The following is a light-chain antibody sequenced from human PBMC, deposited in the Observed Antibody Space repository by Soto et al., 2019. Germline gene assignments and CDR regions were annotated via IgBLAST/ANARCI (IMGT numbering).Light chain of an antibody. CDR1: QGISEY. CDR3: HSYNSIPRT. V-gene: IGKV1-27*01. CDR2: GAS. J-gene: IGKJ1*01. Sequence: DIQMAQSPSSLSASIGDRVTITCRASQGISEYLAWYQQRPGNAPNLLIYGASILQSGVPSRFSGSGSRTHFNLTISSLQPADVASYYCHSYNSIPRTFGQGTTVEIK.